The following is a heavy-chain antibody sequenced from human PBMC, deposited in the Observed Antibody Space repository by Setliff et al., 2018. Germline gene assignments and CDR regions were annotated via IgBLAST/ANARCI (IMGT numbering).Heavy chain of an antibody. CDR2: VHFTGST. V-gene: IGHV4-59*01. J-gene: IGHJ4*02. CDR3: ARGGTYRYFDY. Sequence: SETLSLTCNVSGASIGNFYWTWIRQPPGKGLEWIGYVHFTGSTDYNPSLKSRVTMSVDVSKSQFSLRLSSVTAADTAVYYCARGGTYRYFDYWGQGTLVTVSS. CDR1: GASIGNFY.